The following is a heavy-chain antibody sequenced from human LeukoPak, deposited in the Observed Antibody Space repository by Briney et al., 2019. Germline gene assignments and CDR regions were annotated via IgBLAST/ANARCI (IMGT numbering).Heavy chain of an antibody. J-gene: IGHJ4*02. CDR2: IYYSGST. Sequence: SETLSLTCTVSGGSISSGDYYWSWIRQPPGKGLEWIVYIYYSGSTYYNPSLKSRVTISVDTSKNQFSLKLSSVTAADTAVYYCARGTDGYNWFDYWGQGTLVTVSS. CDR1: GGSISSGDYY. D-gene: IGHD5-24*01. V-gene: IGHV4-30-4*08. CDR3: ARGTDGYNWFDY.